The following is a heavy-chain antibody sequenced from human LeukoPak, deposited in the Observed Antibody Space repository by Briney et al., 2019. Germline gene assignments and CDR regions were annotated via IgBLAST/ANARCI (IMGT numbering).Heavy chain of an antibody. CDR2: ISGSGGST. CDR1: GFTFSSYA. CDR3: AKGHRSIIAVAGTG. Sequence: PGGSLRLSCAASGFTFSSYAMSWVRQAPGKGLEWVSAISGSGGSTYYADSVKGRFTISRDNSKNTLYLQMNSLRAEDTAVYYCAKGHRSIIAVAGTGWGQGTLVTVSS. J-gene: IGHJ4*02. V-gene: IGHV3-23*01. D-gene: IGHD6-19*01.